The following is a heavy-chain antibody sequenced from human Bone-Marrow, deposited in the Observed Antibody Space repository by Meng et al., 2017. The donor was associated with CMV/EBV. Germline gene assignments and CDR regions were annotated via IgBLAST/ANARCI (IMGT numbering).Heavy chain of an antibody. CDR3: AKEISGNSHGMDV. Sequence: GGSLRLSCAASGFTFSTYGMHWVRQGPGKGLEWVAVIWYDGGNESYADSAKGRFTVSRDNSKNTLYLHMKSLRVEDTAVYYCAKEISGNSHGMDVWGQGTTVTVSS. CDR1: GFTFSTYG. J-gene: IGHJ6*02. V-gene: IGHV3-33*06. D-gene: IGHD4-23*01. CDR2: IWYDGGNE.